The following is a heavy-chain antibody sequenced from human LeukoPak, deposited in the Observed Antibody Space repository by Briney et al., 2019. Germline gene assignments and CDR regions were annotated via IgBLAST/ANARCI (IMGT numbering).Heavy chain of an antibody. V-gene: IGHV3-7*01. CDR1: GFSFSTYC. Sequence: PGGSLRLSCAASGFSFSTYCMTWGRQAPGKGLEWVATIKYDGSEKYYVDSVKGRFTISRDNAKNSLYLQMNSLRAEDTAVYYCARGRSMDVWGQGTTVTVSS. J-gene: IGHJ6*02. CDR3: ARGRSMDV. CDR2: IKYDGSEK.